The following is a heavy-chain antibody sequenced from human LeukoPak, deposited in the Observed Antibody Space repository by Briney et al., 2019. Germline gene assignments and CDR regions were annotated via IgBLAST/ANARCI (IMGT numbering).Heavy chain of an antibody. CDR3: ARVAYSSTWVPFDY. J-gene: IGHJ4*02. D-gene: IGHD6-19*01. CDR2: IWKDGSHK. CDR1: GFTFSTYV. V-gene: IGHV3-33*01. Sequence: GGSLRLSCAASGFTFSTYVMHWVRQAPGKGLEWVAVIWKDGSHKYYADSVKGRFTISRDNSKNTLYLQMDSLRAEDTSVYYCARVAYSSTWVPFDYWGQGTLVTVPS.